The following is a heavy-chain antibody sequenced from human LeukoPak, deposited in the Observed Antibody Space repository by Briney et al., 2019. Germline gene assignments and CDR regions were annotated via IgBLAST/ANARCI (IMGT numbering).Heavy chain of an antibody. CDR1: GFTFDDYA. V-gene: IGHV3-9*01. D-gene: IGHD3-10*01. Sequence: GRSLRLSCAASGFTFDDYAMHWVRQAPGKGLEWVSGISWNSGSIGYADSVKGRFTISRDNAKNSLYLQMNSLRAEDTALYYCAKDYGSGSYYSYYYYYYGMDVWGQGTTVTVSS. J-gene: IGHJ6*02. CDR3: AKDYGSGSYYSYYYYYYGMDV. CDR2: ISWNSGSI.